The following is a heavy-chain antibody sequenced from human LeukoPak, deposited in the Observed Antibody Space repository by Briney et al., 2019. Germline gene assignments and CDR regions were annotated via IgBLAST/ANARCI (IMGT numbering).Heavy chain of an antibody. CDR1: GGSFSGYY. J-gene: IGHJ4*02. CDR2: IRHDGHT. D-gene: IGHD6-19*01. Sequence: ASETLSLTCAVYGGSFSGYYWGWIRQPPGKGLEWIASIRHDGHTYYNPSLRSQVTISVDMSRNQFSLKLSSVTAADTAVYYCATSGWYLLPGVYWGQGTLVTVSS. V-gene: IGHV4-34*01. CDR3: ATSGWYLLPGVY.